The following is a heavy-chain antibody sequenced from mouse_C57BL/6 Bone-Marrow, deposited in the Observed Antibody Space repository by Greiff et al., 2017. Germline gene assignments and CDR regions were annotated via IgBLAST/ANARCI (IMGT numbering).Heavy chain of an antibody. Sequence: VQLQQPGAELVKPGASVKLSCKASGYTFTSYWMHWVKQRPGQGLEWIGMIHPNSGSTNYNEKFKGKATLTVDKSSSTAYMQLSSLTSEDSAVYYCARELGSTVGDAMDYWGQGTSVTVSS. CDR1: GYTFTSYW. J-gene: IGHJ4*01. D-gene: IGHD1-1*01. CDR3: ARELGSTVGDAMDY. V-gene: IGHV1-64*01. CDR2: IHPNSGST.